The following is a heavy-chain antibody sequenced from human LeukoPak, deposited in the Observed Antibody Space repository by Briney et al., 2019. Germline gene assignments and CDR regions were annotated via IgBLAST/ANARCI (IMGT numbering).Heavy chain of an antibody. CDR2: INHSGST. J-gene: IGHJ5*02. CDR1: GGSISSYY. Sequence: SETLSLTCTVSGGSISSYYWSWIRQPPGKGLEWIGEINHSGSTNYNPSLKSRVTISVDTSKNQFSLKLSSVTAADTAVYYCARPAFLYSGYLRRGVSWFDPWGQGTLVTVSS. V-gene: IGHV4-34*01. CDR3: ARPAFLYSGYLRRGVSWFDP. D-gene: IGHD5-12*01.